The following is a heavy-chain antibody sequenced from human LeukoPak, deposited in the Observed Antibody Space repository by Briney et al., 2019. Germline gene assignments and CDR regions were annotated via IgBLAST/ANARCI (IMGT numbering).Heavy chain of an antibody. D-gene: IGHD1-1*01. CDR2: FDPEDGET. Sequence: AVQVSRKVSGYTLTELSMLWVRPAPGKGLEGMGGFDPEDGETIYAQKFQGRVTMTEDTSTDTAYMELSSLRSEDTTVDYCAADSMAGAGTGAFDIWGQGTMVTVSS. J-gene: IGHJ3*02. CDR1: GYTLTELS. CDR3: AADSMAGAGTGAFDI. V-gene: IGHV1-24*01.